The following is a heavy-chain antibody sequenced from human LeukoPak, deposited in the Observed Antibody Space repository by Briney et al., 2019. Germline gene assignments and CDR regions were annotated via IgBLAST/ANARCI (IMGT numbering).Heavy chain of an antibody. V-gene: IGHV3-30*02. J-gene: IGHJ4*02. CDR2: IRYDGSNT. CDR1: GFTLSSYG. CDR3: GKDQSSGWSSYIDY. Sequence: GGSLRLSCAASGFTLSSYGMHWVRQAPGKGLEWVAFIRYDGSNTYYADSVKGRFTISRDNSKNTLYRQMNSLRAEDTAVYYCGKDQSSGWSSYIDYWGQGTLVTVSS. D-gene: IGHD6-19*01.